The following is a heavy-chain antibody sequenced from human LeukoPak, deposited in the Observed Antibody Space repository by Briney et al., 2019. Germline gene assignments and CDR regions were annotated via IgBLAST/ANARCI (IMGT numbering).Heavy chain of an antibody. J-gene: IGHJ4*02. CDR1: GGSISSHY. CDR3: ARERRKSGSSIDYFDY. V-gene: IGHV4-59*11. Sequence: PSETLSLTCTVSGGSISSHYWSWIRQPPGKGLEWIGYIYYSGSTNYNPSLKSRVTISVDTSKNQFSLKLSSVTAADTAVYYCARERRKSGSSIDYFDYWGQGTLVTVSS. D-gene: IGHD1-26*01. CDR2: IYYSGST.